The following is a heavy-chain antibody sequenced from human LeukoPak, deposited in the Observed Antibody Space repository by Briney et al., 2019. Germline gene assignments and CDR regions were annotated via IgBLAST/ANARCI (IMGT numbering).Heavy chain of an antibody. Sequence: GESLSLSCAASGFTFSTYSMSWVRQAPGKGLEWVSAIRGGAANTYYADSVRGRFTISRDNYKDTLTLQMNSLRAEDTAIYYCAILSWDGRGTFSWGQGTLVTVSS. CDR3: AILSWDGRGTFS. D-gene: IGHD2/OR15-2a*01. CDR2: IRGGAANT. V-gene: IGHV3-23*01. CDR1: GFTFSTYS. J-gene: IGHJ5*02.